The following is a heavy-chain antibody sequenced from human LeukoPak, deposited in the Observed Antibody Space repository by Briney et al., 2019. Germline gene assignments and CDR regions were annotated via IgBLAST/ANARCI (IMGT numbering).Heavy chain of an antibody. CDR2: IYYSGST. CDR3: ARLLAVAGPGPFDY. CDR1: GGSISSGGYY. J-gene: IGHJ4*02. V-gene: IGHV4-31*03. Sequence: PSETLSLTCTVSGGSISSGGYYWSWIRQHPGKGLEWIGYIYYSGSTYYNPSLKSRVTISVDTSKNQFSLKLSSVTAADTAVYHCARLLAVAGPGPFDYWGQGTLVTVSS. D-gene: IGHD6-19*01.